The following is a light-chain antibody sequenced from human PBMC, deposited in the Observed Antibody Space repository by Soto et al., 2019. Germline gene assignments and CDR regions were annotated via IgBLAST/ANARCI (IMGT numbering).Light chain of an antibody. CDR1: QDINNY. CDR3: QQYTNYTYT. CDR2: GGS. V-gene: IGKV1-33*01. Sequence: DIQMTQSPSSLSASVGDRVTITCQASQDINNYLNWYQQRPGKAPNLLIYGGSNLEAGVPSRFSGSGSGTEFTFTISSLQAEDIATYYCQQYTNYTYTFGQGTKVDIX. J-gene: IGKJ2*01.